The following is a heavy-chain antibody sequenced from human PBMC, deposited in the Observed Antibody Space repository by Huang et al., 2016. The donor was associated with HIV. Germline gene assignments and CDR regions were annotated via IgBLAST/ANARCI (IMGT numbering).Heavy chain of an antibody. V-gene: IGHV5-51*01. J-gene: IGHJ4*02. Sequence: EVQLVQSGAEVKKPGESLKISCKGSGYSFTSYWIGWVRQMPGKGLEWMGIIYPGDSETRYSPSFQGQVTISADKSISTAYLQWSSLKASDTAMYYCARQEHYDILTGYYSPAYWGQGTLVTVSS. CDR2: IYPGDSET. CDR1: GYSFTSYW. D-gene: IGHD3-9*01. CDR3: ARQEHYDILTGYYSPAY.